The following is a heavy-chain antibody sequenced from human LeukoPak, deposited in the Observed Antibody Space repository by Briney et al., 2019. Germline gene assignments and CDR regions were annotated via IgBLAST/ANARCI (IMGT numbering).Heavy chain of an antibody. CDR3: TTTQYSDSSLRY. J-gene: IGHJ4*02. CDR2: IKSNDVGGTA. V-gene: IGHV3-15*01. D-gene: IGHD4-11*01. Sequence: GGSLRLSCAASGFTFSSYWMSWVRQAPGRGLEWVARIKSNDVGGTAAIAAPVEGRFTISRDDSKNRLYLQMNSLKTEDTAVYYCTTTQYSDSSLRYWGQGTPVTVSS. CDR1: GFTFSSYW.